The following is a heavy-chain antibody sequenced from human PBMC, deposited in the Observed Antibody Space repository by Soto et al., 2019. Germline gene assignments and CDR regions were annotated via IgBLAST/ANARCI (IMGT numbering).Heavy chain of an antibody. CDR3: ARGRTVSSIGPLLV. D-gene: IGHD1-1*01. V-gene: IGHV1-18*01. CDR2: VSPKSGNT. CDR1: GYNFFDYG. J-gene: IGHJ1*01. Sequence: QIQLVQSGAEVKKPGASVKVSCKASGYNFFDYGVSWVRQAPGQGLEWMGWVSPKSGNTDFARKVQGRVTMTADTSTNTAYLELRGLRSDDPAVYYCARGRTVSSIGPLLVWGQGTLVSVSS.